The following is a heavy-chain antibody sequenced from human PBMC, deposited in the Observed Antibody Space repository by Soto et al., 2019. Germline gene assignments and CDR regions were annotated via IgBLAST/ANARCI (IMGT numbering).Heavy chain of an antibody. Sequence: SETLSLTCTVSGGSISSGGYYWSWIRQHPGKGLEWIGYIYYSGSTYYNPSLKSRVTISVDTSKNQFSLKLSSVTAADTAVYYCARARDSSGYYMINWFDPWGQGTLVTVSS. J-gene: IGHJ5*02. V-gene: IGHV4-31*03. CDR3: ARARDSSGYYMINWFDP. CDR2: IYYSGST. D-gene: IGHD3-22*01. CDR1: GGSISSGGYY.